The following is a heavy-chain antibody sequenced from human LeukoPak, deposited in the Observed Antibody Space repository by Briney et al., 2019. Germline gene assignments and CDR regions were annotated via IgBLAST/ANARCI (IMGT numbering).Heavy chain of an antibody. V-gene: IGHV3-30-3*01. CDR1: GFTFSSYA. Sequence: PGGSLRLSCAASGFTFSSYAMHWVRQAPGKGLEWVAVISYDGSNKYYADSVKGRFTISRDNFKSTLYLQMNSLRAEDTAVYYCARGGPITMVREPVDYWGQGTLVTVSS. CDR3: ARGGPITMVREPVDY. J-gene: IGHJ4*02. CDR2: ISYDGSNK. D-gene: IGHD3-10*01.